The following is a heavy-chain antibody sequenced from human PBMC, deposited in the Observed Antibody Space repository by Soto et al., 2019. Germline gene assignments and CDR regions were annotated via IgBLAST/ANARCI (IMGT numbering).Heavy chain of an antibody. Sequence: QVQLVESGGGVVQPGRSLRLSCAASGFTFSSYGMHWVRQAPGKGLEWVAVIWYDGSNKYYADSVKGRFTISRDNSKNTVYLQMKSLRAEDTAVYYCARDPTGYDILTGYYRSAFDIWGQGTMVTVSS. CDR3: ARDPTGYDILTGYYRSAFDI. D-gene: IGHD3-9*01. CDR2: IWYDGSNK. V-gene: IGHV3-33*01. CDR1: GFTFSSYG. J-gene: IGHJ3*02.